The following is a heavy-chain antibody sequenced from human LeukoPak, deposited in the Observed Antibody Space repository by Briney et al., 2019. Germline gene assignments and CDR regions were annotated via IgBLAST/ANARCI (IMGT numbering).Heavy chain of an antibody. CDR1: GFTFSSYG. Sequence: PGRSLRLSCAASGFTFSSYGMHWVRQAPGKGLEWVAVIWYDGSNKYYADSVKGRFTISRDNSKNTLYLQMNSLRAEDTAVYYCARGGLYDISTGYRNPLGYYYYGMDVWGQGTTVTVSS. CDR3: ARGGLYDISTGYRNPLGYYYYGMDV. CDR2: IWYDGSNK. V-gene: IGHV3-33*01. J-gene: IGHJ6*02. D-gene: IGHD3-9*01.